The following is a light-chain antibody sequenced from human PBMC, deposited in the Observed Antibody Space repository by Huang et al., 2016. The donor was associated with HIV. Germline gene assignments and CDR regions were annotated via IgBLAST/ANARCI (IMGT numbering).Light chain of an antibody. CDR1: RSVTSK. Sequence: DIVMTQSPATLSVSPGERATLSCRASRSVTSKLAWYQQKPGQAPRLLIYEASTRATWIPARFSGSGSGTEFTLSISSLQSEDFAVYYCQQYNNWPPVTFGGGTKVEIK. V-gene: IGKV3-15*01. J-gene: IGKJ4*01. CDR3: QQYNNWPPVT. CDR2: EAS.